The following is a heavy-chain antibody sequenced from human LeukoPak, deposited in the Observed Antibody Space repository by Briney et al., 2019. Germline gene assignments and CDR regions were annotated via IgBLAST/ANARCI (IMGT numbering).Heavy chain of an antibody. CDR3: AKDRNDWKQGIDS. V-gene: IGHV3-23*01. D-gene: IGHD1-1*01. J-gene: IGHJ4*02. CDR2: ISARDGRT. CDR1: GFIFSDHA. Sequence: PGGSLRLSCLASGFIFSDHAMNWVRQAPGKGLEWVSNISARDGRTYYADSVRGRFIISRDNSKNTLYLQMNSLRAEDTAVYYCAKDRNDWKQGIDSWGQGILVTVSS.